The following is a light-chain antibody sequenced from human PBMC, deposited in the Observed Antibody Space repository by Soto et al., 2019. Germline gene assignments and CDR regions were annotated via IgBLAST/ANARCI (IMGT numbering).Light chain of an antibody. CDR3: SSYTTTTTPVV. J-gene: IGLJ2*01. CDR2: EVT. V-gene: IGLV2-14*01. Sequence: QAVLTQPASVSGSPGQSITISCTGTSSDIGTYDYVSWYQHHPGKAPKLMIYEVTNRPSGVSDRFSGSKSRKTASLTISGLQAEDEADYYCSSYTTTTTPVVFGGGTKVTVL. CDR1: SSDIGTYDY.